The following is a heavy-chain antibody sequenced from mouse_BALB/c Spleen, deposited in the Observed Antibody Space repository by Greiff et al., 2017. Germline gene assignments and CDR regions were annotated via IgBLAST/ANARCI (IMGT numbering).Heavy chain of an antibody. CDR1: GYAFTNYL. V-gene: IGHV1-54*01. CDR3: ARRTTVVAEY. CDR2: INPGSGGT. J-gene: IGHJ2*01. Sequence: VQLQESGAELVRPGTSVKVSCKASGYAFTNYLIEWVKQRPGQGLEWIGVINPGSGGTNYNEKFKGKATLTADKSSSTAYMQLSSLTSDDSAVYFCARRTTVVAEYWGQGTTLTVSS. D-gene: IGHD1-1*01.